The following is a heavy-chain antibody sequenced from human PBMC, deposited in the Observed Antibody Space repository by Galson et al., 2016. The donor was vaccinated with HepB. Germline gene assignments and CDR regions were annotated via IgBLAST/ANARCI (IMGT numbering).Heavy chain of an antibody. Sequence: SLRLSCAASGFTFNHYALHWVRQAPGKGLEYVSTVSADGFATYYADSVKGRFTISRDNSKNTQYLQMSSLRPEDTALYYCVNDRGCPNCRYDYWGQGALVTVSS. CDR3: VNDRGCPNCRYDY. CDR1: GFTFNHYA. V-gene: IGHV3-64D*06. D-gene: IGHD1-1*01. J-gene: IGHJ4*02. CDR2: VSADGFAT.